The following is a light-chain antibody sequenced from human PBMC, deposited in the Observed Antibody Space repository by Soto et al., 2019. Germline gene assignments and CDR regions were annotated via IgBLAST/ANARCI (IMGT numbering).Light chain of an antibody. CDR3: QQYGSSPLYT. CDR2: GAS. Sequence: EIVLTQSPGTLSLSPGERATLSCRASQSVSSSYLAWYQQKPGQAPRLLIYGASSRATGIPDRFSGSGSGKVFAVTICILAPEDSSVYYSQQYGSSPLYTFGQGTKLELK. J-gene: IGKJ2*01. CDR1: QSVSSSY. V-gene: IGKV3-20*01.